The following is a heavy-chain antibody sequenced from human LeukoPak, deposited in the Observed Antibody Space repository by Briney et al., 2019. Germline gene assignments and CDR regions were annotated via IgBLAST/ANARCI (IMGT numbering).Heavy chain of an antibody. Sequence: SQTLSLTCTVSGGSISSYYWSWIRHPPGKGLEWIGYIYSSGNTDYNPSLKSRVTISIDTSKSQFSLKLSSVTAADTAIYYCARDPSTFYFDYWGQGALVTVSS. D-gene: IGHD3-16*01. CDR1: GGSISSYY. V-gene: IGHV4-59*01. J-gene: IGHJ4*02. CDR2: IYSSGNT. CDR3: ARDPSTFYFDY.